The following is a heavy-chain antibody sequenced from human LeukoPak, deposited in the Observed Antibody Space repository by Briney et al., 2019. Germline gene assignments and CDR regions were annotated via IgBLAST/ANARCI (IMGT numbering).Heavy chain of an antibody. CDR3: ASRPSGSTWYGVFDY. V-gene: IGHV4-59*11. CDR2: IYDSETT. Sequence: SETPSLTRTLSGASMCNHNWSSFREPPGKGRGWSGYIYDSETTNYNPYLKSRVTMSVDTSKHQFFLNLSSVTAADTALYYCASRPSGSTWYGVFDYWSRGTLVTVSS. J-gene: IGHJ4*02. D-gene: IGHD6-13*01. CDR1: GASMCNHN.